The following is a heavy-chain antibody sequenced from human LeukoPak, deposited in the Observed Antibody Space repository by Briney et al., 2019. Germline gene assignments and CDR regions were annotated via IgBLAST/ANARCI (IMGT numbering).Heavy chain of an antibody. CDR2: ISGSGGST. D-gene: IGHD3-9*01. J-gene: IGHJ4*02. Sequence: PGGSLRLSCAASGFTFSSYAMSWVCQAPGKGLEWVSAISGSGGSTYYADSVKGRFTISRDNSKNTLYLQMNSLRAEDTAVYYCAKGFDFDWLFFFDYWGQGTLVTVSS. V-gene: IGHV3-23*01. CDR3: AKGFDFDWLFFFDY. CDR1: GFTFSSYA.